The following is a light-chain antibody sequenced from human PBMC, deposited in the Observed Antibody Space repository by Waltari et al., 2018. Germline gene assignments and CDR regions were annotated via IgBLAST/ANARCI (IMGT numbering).Light chain of an antibody. J-gene: IGLJ3*02. CDR1: RSDVGLYDY. CDR2: DVN. V-gene: IGLV2-11*01. Sequence: QSALTQPRSVSGSPGQSVTISCTGSRSDVGLYDYVSWHQHQPGKAPKLIIYDVNKRPSGVPSRFSGSQSGNTASLTISGLQAEDEADYYCWSFAGRYTWVFGGGTKLSVL. CDR3: WSFAGRYTWV.